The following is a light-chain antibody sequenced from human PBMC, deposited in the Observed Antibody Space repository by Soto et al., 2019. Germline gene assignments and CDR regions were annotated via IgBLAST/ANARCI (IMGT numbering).Light chain of an antibody. CDR1: KLGAKY. J-gene: IGLJ2*01. V-gene: IGLV3-1*01. CDR3: QAWDSSTHVV. CDR2: QDR. Sequence: SYELTQPPSVSVSPGQTATITCSGDKLGAKYACWYQQKPGQSPVLVIYQDRKRPSGIPERFSGSNSGNTATLTISGTQAMDAADYYCQAWDSSTHVVFGGGTKLTVL.